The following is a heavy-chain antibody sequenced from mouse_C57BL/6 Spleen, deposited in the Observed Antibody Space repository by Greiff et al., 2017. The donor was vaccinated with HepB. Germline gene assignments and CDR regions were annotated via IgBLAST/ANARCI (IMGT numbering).Heavy chain of an antibody. V-gene: IGHV1-76*01. Sequence: QVQLQQSGAELVRPGASVKLSCKASGYTFTDYYINWVKQRPGQGLEWIARIYPGSGNTYYNEKFKGKATLTAEKSSSTAYMQLSSLTSEDSAVYFCARDGSFYYYAMDYWGQGTSVTVSS. CDR2: IYPGSGNT. CDR1: GYTFTDYY. J-gene: IGHJ4*01. D-gene: IGHD1-1*01. CDR3: ARDGSFYYYAMDY.